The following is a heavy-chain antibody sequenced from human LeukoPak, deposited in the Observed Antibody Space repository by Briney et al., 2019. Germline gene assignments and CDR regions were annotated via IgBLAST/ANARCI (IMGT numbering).Heavy chain of an antibody. CDR3: ARDSYYDFWSGCSLGNWFDP. CDR1: GFTFSSYS. CDR2: ISSSSSYI. Sequence: GGSLRLPCAASGFTFSSYSMNWVRQAPGKGLEWVSSISSSSSYIYYADSVKGRFTISRDNAKNSLYLQMNSLRAEDTAVYYCARDSYYDFWSGCSLGNWFDPWGQGTLVTVSS. V-gene: IGHV3-21*01. J-gene: IGHJ5*02. D-gene: IGHD3-3*01.